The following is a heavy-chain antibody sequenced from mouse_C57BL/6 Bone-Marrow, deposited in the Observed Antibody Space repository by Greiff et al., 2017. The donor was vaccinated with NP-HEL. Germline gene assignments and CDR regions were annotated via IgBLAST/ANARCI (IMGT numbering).Heavy chain of an antibody. CDR2: ISSGGSYT. D-gene: IGHD2-4*01. Sequence: DVMLVESGGDLVKPGGSLKLSCAASGFTFSSYGMSWVRQTPDKRLEWVATISSGGSYTYYPDSVKGRFTISRDNAKNTLYLQMSSLKSEDTAMYYCAKRPMITKDYAMDYWGQGTSVTVSS. J-gene: IGHJ4*01. CDR3: AKRPMITKDYAMDY. V-gene: IGHV5-6*02. CDR1: GFTFSSYG.